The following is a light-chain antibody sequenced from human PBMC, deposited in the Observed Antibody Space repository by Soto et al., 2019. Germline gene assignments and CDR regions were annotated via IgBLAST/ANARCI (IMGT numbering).Light chain of an antibody. CDR3: QQRSNWPRVT. J-gene: IGKJ3*01. V-gene: IGKV3-11*01. Sequence: VLTQSPATLSLSPGERATLSCRASLNVNSYLAWYQQKPGQAPRLLIYDASNRAAGIPARFSGSGSGTDFTLTISSLEPEDFAIYYCQQRSNWPRVTFGPGTKVDIK. CDR1: LNVNSY. CDR2: DAS.